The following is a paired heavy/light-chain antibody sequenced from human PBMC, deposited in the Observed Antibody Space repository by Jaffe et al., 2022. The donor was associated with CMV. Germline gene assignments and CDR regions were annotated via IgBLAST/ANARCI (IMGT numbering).Heavy chain of an antibody. CDR1: GYTFTSYY. Sequence: QVQLVQSGAEVKKPGASVKVSCKASGYTFTSYYMHWVRQAPGQGLEWMGIINPSGGSTSYAQKFQGRVTMTRDTSTSTVYMELSSLRSEDTAVYYCARVHCSGGSCYSGEAIAVAGTGALRDYYFDYWGQGTLVTVSS. D-gene: IGHD2-15*01. CDR2: INPSGGST. V-gene: IGHV1-46*01. J-gene: IGHJ4*02. CDR3: ARVHCSGGSCYSGEAIAVAGTGALRDYYFDY.
Light chain of an antibody. Sequence: EIVLTQSPATLSLSPGERATLSCRASQSVSSYLAWYQQKPGQAPRLLIYDASNRATGIPARFSGSGSGTDFTLTISSLEPEDFAVYYCQQRSNWDTFGQGTKLEIK. CDR1: QSVSSY. CDR2: DAS. V-gene: IGKV3-11*01. CDR3: QQRSNWDT. J-gene: IGKJ2*01.